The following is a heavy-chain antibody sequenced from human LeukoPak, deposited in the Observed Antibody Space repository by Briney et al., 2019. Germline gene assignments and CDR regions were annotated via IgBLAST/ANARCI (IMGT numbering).Heavy chain of an antibody. D-gene: IGHD5-18*01. V-gene: IGHV3-9*01. CDR3: AKEGYSYGSNSMDV. J-gene: IGHJ6*02. CDR1: GFTFDDYA. Sequence: GGSLRLSCAASGFTFDDYAMHWVRQAPGKGLEWVSGISWNSGSIGYADSVKGRFTISRDNAKNSLYLQMNSLRAEDTALYYCAKEGYSYGSNSMDVWGQGTTVTVSS. CDR2: ISWNSGSI.